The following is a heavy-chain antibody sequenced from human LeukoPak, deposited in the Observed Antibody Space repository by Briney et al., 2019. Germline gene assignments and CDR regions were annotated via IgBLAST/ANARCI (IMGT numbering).Heavy chain of an antibody. CDR2: ISSSGRTI. V-gene: IGHV3-48*03. Sequence: GGSLRLSCAASGFIFSSYEMMWVRQAPGKGLEWVSYISSSGRTIYYADSVKGRFIISRDNAKNSLYLQMDSLRAEDTAVYYCARYGDRGFDFWGQGTQVTVSS. D-gene: IGHD4-17*01. CDR3: ARYGDRGFDF. J-gene: IGHJ4*02. CDR1: GFIFSSYE.